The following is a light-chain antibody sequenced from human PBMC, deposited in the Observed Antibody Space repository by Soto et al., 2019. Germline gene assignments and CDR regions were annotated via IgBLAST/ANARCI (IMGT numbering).Light chain of an antibody. J-gene: IGKJ2*01. CDR3: QQYYRYLT. CDR2: AAS. Sequence: DIQMTQSPSSLSASVGDRVTITCRASQSISGYLNWYQQKPGKAPKLLIYAASSLQSGVPSRFSGSGSGTDITLTISSLQPEDFATYYCQQYYRYLTFGQGTKLEI. CDR1: QSISGY. V-gene: IGKV1-39*01.